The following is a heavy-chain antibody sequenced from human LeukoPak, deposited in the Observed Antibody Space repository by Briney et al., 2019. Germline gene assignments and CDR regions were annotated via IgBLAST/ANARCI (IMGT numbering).Heavy chain of an antibody. CDR3: ARYRAAAGTFAFGWFDP. Sequence: ASVKVSCKASGYTFTSYGISWVRQAPGQGLEWMGWISAYNGNTNYAQKLQGRVTMTTDTSTSTAYMELRSLRSGDTAVYYCARYRAAAGTFAFGWFDPWGQGTLVTVSS. CDR1: GYTFTSYG. D-gene: IGHD6-13*01. V-gene: IGHV1-18*01. CDR2: ISAYNGNT. J-gene: IGHJ5*02.